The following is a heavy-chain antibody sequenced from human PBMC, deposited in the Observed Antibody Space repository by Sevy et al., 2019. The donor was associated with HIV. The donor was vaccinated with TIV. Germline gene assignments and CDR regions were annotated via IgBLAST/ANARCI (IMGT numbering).Heavy chain of an antibody. CDR2: FCFGDGSM. J-gene: IGHJ4*02. CDR3: VREGCTKPHDF. CDR1: GFTFSRYT. D-gene: IGHD2-8*01. V-gene: IGHV3-23*01. Sequence: GVSLRLSCAASGFTFSRYTMTWVRQAPGKGLEWVSTFCFGDGSMNYADSAKGRFTISRDNSKDTLYLQMNNLRAEDTAMYYCVREGCTKPHDFWGQGTLVTVSS.